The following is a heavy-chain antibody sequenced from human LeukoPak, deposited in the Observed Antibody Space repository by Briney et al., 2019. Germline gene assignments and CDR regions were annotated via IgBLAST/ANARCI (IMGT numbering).Heavy chain of an antibody. CDR2: ISGSGGST. Sequence: GGSLRLSCAASGFTFSSYAMSWVRQAPGKGLEWVSAISGSGGSTYYADSVKGRFTISRDNSKNTLYLQMNSLRAEDTAVYYCARGLYCNSFGCYSGDYWGQGTLVTVSS. D-gene: IGHD2/OR15-2a*01. CDR3: ARGLYCNSFGCYSGDY. CDR1: GFTFSSYA. V-gene: IGHV3-23*01. J-gene: IGHJ4*02.